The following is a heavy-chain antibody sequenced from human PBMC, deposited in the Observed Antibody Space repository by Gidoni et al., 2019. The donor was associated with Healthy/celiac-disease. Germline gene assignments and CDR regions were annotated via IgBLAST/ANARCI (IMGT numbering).Heavy chain of an antibody. D-gene: IGHD6-13*01. CDR3: ARDSPYSSSRTKGSYYFDY. Sequence: QVQLQASGPGLVKPSETLSLTCTVSGGSISSYYWSWIRQPPGKGLEWIGYIYYSGSTNYNPSLKSRVTISVDTSKNQFSLKLSSVTAADTAVYYCARDSPYSSSRTKGSYYFDYWGQGTLVTVSS. V-gene: IGHV4-59*01. CDR1: GGSISSYY. CDR2: IYYSGST. J-gene: IGHJ4*02.